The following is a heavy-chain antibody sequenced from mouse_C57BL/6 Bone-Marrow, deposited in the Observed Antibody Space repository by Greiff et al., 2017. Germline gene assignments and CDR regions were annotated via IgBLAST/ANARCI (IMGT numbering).Heavy chain of an antibody. Sequence: QVQLQQSGAELVKPGASVKMSCMASGYTFTSYWITWVKQRPGQGLEWIGDIYPGSGSTNYNEKFKSKATLTVDTSSSTAYMQLSSLTSEDSAVYYCAKNYGSLYWYFDVWGTGTTVTVSS. V-gene: IGHV1-55*01. CDR3: AKNYGSLYWYFDV. J-gene: IGHJ1*03. CDR2: IYPGSGST. D-gene: IGHD1-1*01. CDR1: GYTFTSYW.